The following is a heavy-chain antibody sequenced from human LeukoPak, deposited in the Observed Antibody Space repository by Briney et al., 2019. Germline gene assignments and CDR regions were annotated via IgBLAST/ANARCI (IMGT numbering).Heavy chain of an antibody. V-gene: IGHV3-23*01. CDR3: ARDGYYYGSGSYPRGHFDY. D-gene: IGHD3-10*01. CDR2: ISGSGGST. Sequence: GGTLRLSCAASGFTFSSYGMSWVRQAPGKGLEWVSGISGSGGSTYYADSVKGRLTISRDNSKNTLYLQMNSLRAEDTAVYYCARDGYYYGSGSYPRGHFDYWGQGTLVTVSS. CDR1: GFTFSSYG. J-gene: IGHJ4*02.